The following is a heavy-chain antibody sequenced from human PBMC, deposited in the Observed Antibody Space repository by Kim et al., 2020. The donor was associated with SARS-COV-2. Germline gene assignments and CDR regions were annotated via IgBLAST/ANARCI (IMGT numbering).Heavy chain of an antibody. CDR3: ARRISNYWAFDL. CDR1: GLTVSSFY. CDR2: IYTGGNT. Sequence: GGSLRLSCAASGLTVSSFYMTWVRQAPGKGLEWVSVIYTGGNTFYADSVKGRFTISRDNSKNTLYLQMDSLRAEDTAVYYCARRISNYWAFDLWGQGTMVTVSS. V-gene: IGHV3-53*01. J-gene: IGHJ3*01. D-gene: IGHD4-4*01.